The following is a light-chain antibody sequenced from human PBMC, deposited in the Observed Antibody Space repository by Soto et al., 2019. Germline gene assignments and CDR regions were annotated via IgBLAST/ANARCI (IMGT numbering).Light chain of an antibody. CDR2: AAS. V-gene: IGKV1-39*01. CDR3: QQSYSTLWT. J-gene: IGKJ1*01. CDR1: QSISYY. Sequence: IPMTQSPSSLSASVGDRVTITCRASQSISYYLNWYQQKPGKAPKLLIYAASTLQSGVPSRFSGSGSGTDFTLTISSLQPEDFATYYCQQSYSTLWTFGQGTKVEIK.